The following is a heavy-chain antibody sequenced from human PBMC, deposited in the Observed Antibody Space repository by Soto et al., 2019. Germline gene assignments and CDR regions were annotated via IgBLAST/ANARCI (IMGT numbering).Heavy chain of an antibody. V-gene: IGHV4-30-4*01. Sequence: SETLSLTCTVSGDSISSGANYWSWIRQPPGKGLEWIGYIYYSGSTYYNPTLKSRVTISVDRSKNQFSLKLSSVTAADTAVYYCARAKYYYDSSGYPFDYWGQGTLVTVSS. CDR3: ARAKYYYDSSGYPFDY. CDR1: GDSISSGANY. D-gene: IGHD3-22*01. J-gene: IGHJ4*02. CDR2: IYYSGST.